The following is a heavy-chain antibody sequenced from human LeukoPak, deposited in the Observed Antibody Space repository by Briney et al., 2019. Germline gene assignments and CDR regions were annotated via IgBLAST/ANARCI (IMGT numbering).Heavy chain of an antibody. J-gene: IGHJ4*02. CDR1: GFTFSSYG. V-gene: IGHV3-30*02. CDR2: IRYDGSNK. Sequence: GGSLRLSCAASGFTFSSYGMHWVRQAPGKGLEWVAFIRYDGSNKYYADSVKGRFIISRDNSKNTLYLQMNSLRAEDTAVYYCAKDNSGWYYYFDYWGQGTLVTVSS. CDR3: AKDNSGWYYYFDY. D-gene: IGHD6-19*01.